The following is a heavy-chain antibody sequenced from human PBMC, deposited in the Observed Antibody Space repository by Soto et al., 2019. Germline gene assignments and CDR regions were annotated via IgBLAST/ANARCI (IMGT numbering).Heavy chain of an antibody. D-gene: IGHD3-10*01. Sequence: ASVKVSCKASGYTFTGYYMHWVRQAPGQGLEWMGIINPSGGSTSYAQKLQGRVTMTTDTSTNTAYMELSSLRSEDTAMYYCATSYGSGYRAFDYWGQGALVTSPQ. V-gene: IGHV1-46*01. CDR1: GYTFTGYY. CDR3: ATSYGSGYRAFDY. J-gene: IGHJ4*02. CDR2: INPSGGST.